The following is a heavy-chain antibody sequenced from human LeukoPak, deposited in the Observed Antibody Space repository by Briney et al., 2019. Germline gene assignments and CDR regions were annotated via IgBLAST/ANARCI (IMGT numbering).Heavy chain of an antibody. J-gene: IGHJ4*02. CDR3: ARLGRDGYKGDY. D-gene: IGHD5-24*01. CDR2: IIPIFGTA. V-gene: IGHV1-69*05. CDR1: GGTFSSYA. Sequence: SVKVSCKASGGTFSSYAISWARQASGQGLEWMGGIIPIFGTANYAQKFQGRVTITTDESTSTAYMELSSLRSEDTAVYYCARLGRDGYKGDYWGQGTLVTVSS.